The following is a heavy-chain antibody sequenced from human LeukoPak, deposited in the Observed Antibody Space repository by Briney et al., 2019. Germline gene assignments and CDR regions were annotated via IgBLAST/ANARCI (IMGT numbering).Heavy chain of an antibody. CDR1: GGSVSSGSYY. D-gene: IGHD3-3*01. V-gene: IGHV4-61*01. J-gene: IGHJ4*02. Sequence: PSETLSLTCTVSGGSVSSGSYYWSWIRQPPGKGLEWIGYIYYSGSTNYNPSLKSRVTISVDTSKNQFSLKLSSVTAADTAVYYCARVAPNYDFWSGARRYYFDYWGQGTLVTVSS. CDR2: IYYSGST. CDR3: ARVAPNYDFWSGARRYYFDY.